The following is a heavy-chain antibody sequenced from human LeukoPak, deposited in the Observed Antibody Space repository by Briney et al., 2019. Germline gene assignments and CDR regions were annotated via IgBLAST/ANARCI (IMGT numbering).Heavy chain of an antibody. CDR3: AKNGGSQCYSHLDS. CDR1: GFTFSSYS. J-gene: IGHJ4*02. D-gene: IGHD2-15*01. V-gene: IGHV3-23*01. Sequence: GGSLRLSCAASGFTFSSYSMSWVRQAPGKGLEWGSGTSGSGGSTYYAGSVKGRFTISRDNSKNTLYLQMNSLRVEDTAVYYCAKNGGSQCYSHLDSWGQGTLVTVSS. CDR2: TSGSGGST.